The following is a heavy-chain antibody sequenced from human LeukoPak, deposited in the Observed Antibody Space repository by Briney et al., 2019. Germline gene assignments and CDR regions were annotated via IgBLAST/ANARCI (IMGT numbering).Heavy chain of an antibody. CDR3: AKDLGVGWAAAGTTFDY. CDR1: GFTFSSYA. V-gene: IGHV3-30*04. Sequence: GGSLRLSCAASGFTFSSYAMHWVRQAPGKGLEWVAVISYDGSNKYYADSVKGRFTISRDNSKNTLYLQMNSLRAEDTAVYYCAKDLGVGWAAAGTTFDYWGQGTLVTVSS. D-gene: IGHD6-13*01. J-gene: IGHJ4*02. CDR2: ISYDGSNK.